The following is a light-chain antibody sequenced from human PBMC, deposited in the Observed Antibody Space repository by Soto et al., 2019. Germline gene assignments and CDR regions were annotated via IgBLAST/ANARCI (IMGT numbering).Light chain of an antibody. V-gene: IGLV1-51*01. CDR3: GSWDSDLMAVV. Sequence: QSVLTQPPSVSAAPGQKVTISCSGSFSNIGANDASWYQHFPGMAPKLLIYDNKKRPSGIPDRFSGSKSGTSATLGITGLQTGDEADYYCGSWDSDLMAVVFGGGTKLTVL. CDR2: DNK. CDR1: FSNIGAND. J-gene: IGLJ2*01.